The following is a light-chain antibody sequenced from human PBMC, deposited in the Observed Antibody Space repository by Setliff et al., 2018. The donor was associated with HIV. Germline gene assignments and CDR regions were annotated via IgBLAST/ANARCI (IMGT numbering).Light chain of an antibody. J-gene: IGKJ4*01. CDR2: DAS. Sequence: EIVLTQSPGTLSLSPGESATLSCRASQSVSSSSLAWYQQKSGLAPRLLIYDASSRATGIPDRFSGSGSGTNFTLTISKVEPEDFAVYFCQQYGSSPLTFGGGTKVDIK. V-gene: IGKV3D-20*01. CDR1: QSVSSSS. CDR3: QQYGSSPLT.